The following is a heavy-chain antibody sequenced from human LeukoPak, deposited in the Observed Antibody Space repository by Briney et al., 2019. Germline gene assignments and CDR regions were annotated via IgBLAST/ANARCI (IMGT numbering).Heavy chain of an antibody. CDR2: ISYDGSNK. V-gene: IGHV3-30*03. CDR1: GFTFSSYG. CDR3: APGGARDWFDP. Sequence: GRSLRLSCAASGFTFSSYGMHWVRQAPGKGLEWVAVISYDGSNKYYADSVKGRFTISRDNSKNTLYLQMDSLRAEDTAVYYCAPGGARDWFDPWGQGTLVTVSS. D-gene: IGHD3-16*01. J-gene: IGHJ5*02.